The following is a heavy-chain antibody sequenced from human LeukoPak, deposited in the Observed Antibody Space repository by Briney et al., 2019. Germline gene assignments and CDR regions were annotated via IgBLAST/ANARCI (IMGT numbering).Heavy chain of an antibody. CDR3: ARGLHSSSSSTFDY. CDR2: ISSSSYI. CDR1: GFTFSSYS. J-gene: IGHJ4*02. V-gene: IGHV3-21*01. D-gene: IGHD6-6*01. Sequence: PGGSLRLSCAASGFTFSSYSVNWVRQAPGKGLEWVSSISSSSYIYYADSVKGRFTISRDNAKNSLYLQMNSLRAEDTAVYYCARGLHSSSSSTFDYWGQGTLVTVSS.